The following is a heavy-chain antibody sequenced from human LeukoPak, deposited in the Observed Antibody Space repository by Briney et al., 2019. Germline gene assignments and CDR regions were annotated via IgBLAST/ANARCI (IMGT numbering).Heavy chain of an antibody. CDR1: GYTFTSYG. CDR2: ISAYNGNT. CDR3: ARSGFGMYSSGWYDY. J-gene: IGHJ4*02. D-gene: IGHD6-19*01. V-gene: IGHV1-18*01. Sequence: GASVKVSCKASGYTFTSYGISWVRQAPGQGLEWMGWISAYNGNTNYAQKLQGGATMTTDTSTSTAYMELRSLRSDDTAMYYCARSGFGMYSSGWYDYWGQGTLVTVSS.